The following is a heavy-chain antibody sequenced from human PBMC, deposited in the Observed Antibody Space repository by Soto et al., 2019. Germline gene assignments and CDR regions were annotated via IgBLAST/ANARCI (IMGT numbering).Heavy chain of an antibody. V-gene: IGHV4-59*01. CDR3: ARRYGASFDY. Sequence: SETLSLTCTVSGGSISSYYWRWIRQPPGKGLEWIGYIYYSGSTNYNPSLKSRVTISVDTSKNQFSLKLSSVTAADTAVYYCARRYGASFDYWDQGTLVTVS. CDR2: IYYSGST. CDR1: GGSISSYY. J-gene: IGHJ4*02. D-gene: IGHD4-17*01.